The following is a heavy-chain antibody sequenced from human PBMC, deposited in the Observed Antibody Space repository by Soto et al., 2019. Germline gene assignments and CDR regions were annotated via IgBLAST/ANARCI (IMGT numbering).Heavy chain of an antibody. CDR2: IKFDGSEK. J-gene: IGHJ4*02. D-gene: IGHD2-2*01. CDR1: GFTFSDYW. V-gene: IGHV3-7*03. CDR3: VKDGGYCSSSTCYSPRNHYFDS. Sequence: EVQLVESGGGMVQPGGSLRVSCEASGFTFSDYWMSWVRRAPGKGPEWVANIKFDGSEKQYVDSVRGRFTISRDNSRNSLFLQMNSLRAGDTAVYNCVKDGGYCSSSTCYSPRNHYFDSWGQGTLVTVSS.